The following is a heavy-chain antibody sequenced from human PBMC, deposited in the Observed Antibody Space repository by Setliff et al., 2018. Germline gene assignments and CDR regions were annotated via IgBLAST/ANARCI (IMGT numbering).Heavy chain of an antibody. CDR2: IYSSGST. CDR1: Y. Sequence: YMDWLRQPPGKGLEWIGYIYSSGSTYYNPSLKSRVSISVDTSKNQFSLKLSSVTAADTAVYYCARESRYYYDNLGTLDYWGQGTLVTVSS. V-gene: IGHV4-30-4*08. J-gene: IGHJ4*02. CDR3: ARESRYYYDNLGTLDY. D-gene: IGHD3-22*01.